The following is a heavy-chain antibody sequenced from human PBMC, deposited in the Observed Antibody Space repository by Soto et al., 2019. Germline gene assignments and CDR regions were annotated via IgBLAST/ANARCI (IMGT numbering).Heavy chain of an antibody. D-gene: IGHD2-21*01. V-gene: IGHV4-34*01. J-gene: IGHJ5*02. Sequence: PSETLSLTCAVYGGSFSGYYWSWIRQPPGKGLEWIGEINHSGSTNYNPSLKSRVTISLDTSKNQFSLKLSSVTAADTAVYYCASLIGDNSHWFDPWGQGTLVTVSS. CDR2: INHSGST. CDR3: ASLIGDNSHWFDP. CDR1: GGSFSGYY.